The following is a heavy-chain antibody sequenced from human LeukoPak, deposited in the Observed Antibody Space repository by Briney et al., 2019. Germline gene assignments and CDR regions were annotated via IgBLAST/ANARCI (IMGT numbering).Heavy chain of an antibody. CDR2: LSRDGTTT. J-gene: IGHJ4*02. CDR1: GLIC. CDR3: ANRRYCGSMSCFDD. D-gene: IGHD2-2*01. V-gene: IGHV3-23*01. Sequence: GGSLRLSCEASGLICCVRQAPGKGLAWVSGLSRDGTTTYYAGSAKGRFTVSRDNSKREVVYLQMNNLRGEDTAVYYCANRRYCGSMSCFDDWGQGTLVTVSP.